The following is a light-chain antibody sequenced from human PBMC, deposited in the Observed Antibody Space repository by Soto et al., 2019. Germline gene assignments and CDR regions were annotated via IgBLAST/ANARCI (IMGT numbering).Light chain of an antibody. J-gene: IGKJ1*01. Sequence: EIVLTQSPATLSLSPGERATLSCRASQSVSSYLAWYQQKPGQAPRLLIYDASNRATGIPARFSGSGSGTYFTLTISSLEPEDFAVYYCQHRSNWPAWTFGQGTKVEI. CDR2: DAS. CDR3: QHRSNWPAWT. V-gene: IGKV3-11*01. CDR1: QSVSSY.